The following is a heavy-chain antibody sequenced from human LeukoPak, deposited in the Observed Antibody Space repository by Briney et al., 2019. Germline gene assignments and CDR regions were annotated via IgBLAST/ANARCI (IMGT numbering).Heavy chain of an antibody. CDR2: IYHSGST. Sequence: PSQTLSLTCAVSGGSISSGGYSWSWIRQPPGKGLEWIGYIYHSGSTYYNPSLKSRVTISVDRSKNQFSLKLSSVTAADTAVYYCARGMSSGWFHRPYFDYWGQGTLVTVSS. CDR1: GGSISSGGYS. V-gene: IGHV4-30-2*01. CDR3: ARGMSSGWFHRPYFDY. J-gene: IGHJ4*02. D-gene: IGHD6-19*01.